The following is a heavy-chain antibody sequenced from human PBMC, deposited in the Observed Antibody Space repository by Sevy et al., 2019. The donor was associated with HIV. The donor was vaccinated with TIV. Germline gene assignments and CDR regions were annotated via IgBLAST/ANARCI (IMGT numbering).Heavy chain of an antibody. V-gene: IGHV1-2*02. J-gene: IGHJ6*02. CDR3: ARLTTMPTSDLYGMDV. CDR1: GYTFTDYY. D-gene: IGHD1-1*01. Sequence: ASVKVAGKASGYTFTDYYIHWVRQAPGQGLEWMAWINPNDGVTNYAQRFQGGVTVTRDTSISTAYMELRRLRSDDTAIYYCARLTTMPTSDLYGMDVWGQGTTVTVSS. CDR2: INPNDGVT.